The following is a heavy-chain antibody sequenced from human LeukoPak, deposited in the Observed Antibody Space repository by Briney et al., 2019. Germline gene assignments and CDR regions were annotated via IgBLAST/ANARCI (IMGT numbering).Heavy chain of an antibody. D-gene: IGHD5-18*01. CDR3: ARGAKDGYSSWNY. CDR1: GFTFSSYW. Sequence: GSLRLSCAASGFTFSSYWMHWVRQAPGKGPVWVSRINSDGSSTSYADSVKGRFTISRDNAKNTVYLQMNSLRAEDTAVYYCARGAKDGYSSWNYWGQGTLVTVSS. V-gene: IGHV3-74*01. CDR2: INSDGSST. J-gene: IGHJ4*02.